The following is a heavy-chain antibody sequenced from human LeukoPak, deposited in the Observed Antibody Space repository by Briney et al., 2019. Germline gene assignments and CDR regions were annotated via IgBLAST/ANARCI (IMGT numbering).Heavy chain of an antibody. J-gene: IGHJ5*02. V-gene: IGHV1-8*01. D-gene: IGHD1-1*01. CDR2: MNPNSGNT. CDR1: GYTFTSYD. CDR3: ARGVQGPLGDWFDP. Sequence: GSSVKVSCKASGYTFTSYDINWVRQATGQGLEWMGWMNPNSGNTGYAQKFQGRVTMTRNTSISTAYMELSSLRSEDTAVYYCARGVQGPLGDWFDPWGQGTLVTVSS.